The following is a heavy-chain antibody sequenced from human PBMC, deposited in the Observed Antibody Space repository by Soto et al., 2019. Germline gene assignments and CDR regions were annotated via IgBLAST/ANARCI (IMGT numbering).Heavy chain of an antibody. J-gene: IGHJ6*02. Sequence: SETLSLTCTVSGGPMNNFYWTWIRLPPGRGLEWIGQISYVGSTNYNPSLKSRVTMSVDMSKNQFSLKLSSVTAADTAVYYCARVSPVVTDVWGQGTTVTVSS. V-gene: IGHV4-59*08. CDR2: ISYVGST. CDR1: GGPMNNFY. CDR3: ARVSPVVTDV. D-gene: IGHD5-18*01.